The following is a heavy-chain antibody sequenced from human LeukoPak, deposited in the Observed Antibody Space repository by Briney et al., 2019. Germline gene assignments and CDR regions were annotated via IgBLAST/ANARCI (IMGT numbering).Heavy chain of an antibody. V-gene: IGHV3-23*01. CDR2: ISGSSAGT. Sequence: GGSLRLSCAASGFTFSSYAMSWVRQAPGKGLEWVSAISGSSAGTYYADSVKGRFTISRDNSKNTLYLQMNSLRAEDTAVYYCAKNITYYFDYWGQGTLVTVSS. CDR3: AKNITYYFDY. CDR1: GFTFSSYA. J-gene: IGHJ4*02. D-gene: IGHD1/OR15-1a*01.